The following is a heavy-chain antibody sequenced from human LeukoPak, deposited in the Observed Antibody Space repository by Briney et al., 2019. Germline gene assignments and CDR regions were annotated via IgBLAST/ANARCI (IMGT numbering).Heavy chain of an antibody. CDR1: RVSIYSFY. D-gene: IGHD1-1*01. Sequence: SETLSLSCTVSRVSIYSFYWSWIRQPPGKGLEWVGNIYYSGSTNYNPTLKSRVTISVDTSKSKFSLKLSSVTTADTAVYYCASMSTGTMGYWGQGTPVTVSS. V-gene: IGHV4-59*01. CDR3: ASMSTGTMGY. J-gene: IGHJ4*02. CDR2: IYYSGST.